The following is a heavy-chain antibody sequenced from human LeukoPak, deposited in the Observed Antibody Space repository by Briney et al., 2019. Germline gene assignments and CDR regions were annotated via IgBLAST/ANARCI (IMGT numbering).Heavy chain of an antibody. CDR2: IYYSGST. J-gene: IGHJ6*03. D-gene: IGHD4-23*01. CDR3: ARDQGGNSFDYYYMDV. V-gene: IGHV4-59*01. CDR1: GGSISSYY. Sequence: PSETLSLTCTVSGGSISSYYWGWIRQPPGKGLEWIGYIYYSGSTNYNPSLKSRVTISVDTSKNQFSLKLSSVTAADTAVYYCARDQGGNSFDYYYMDVWGKGTTVTVPS.